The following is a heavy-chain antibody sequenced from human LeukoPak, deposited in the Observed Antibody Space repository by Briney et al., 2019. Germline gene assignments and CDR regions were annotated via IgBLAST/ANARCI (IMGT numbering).Heavy chain of an antibody. V-gene: IGHV3-7*01. Sequence: GGSLRLSCAASGFSFSSYWMGWVRQAPGKGLACVANIKTDGSETYYVDSVKGRFTISRDNAKNSLFLQMNSLRAEDTAIYYCVSAIRGSPIDYWGQGTLVSVPS. CDR3: VSAIRGSPIDY. J-gene: IGHJ4*02. D-gene: IGHD3-10*01. CDR1: GFSFSSYW. CDR2: IKTDGSET.